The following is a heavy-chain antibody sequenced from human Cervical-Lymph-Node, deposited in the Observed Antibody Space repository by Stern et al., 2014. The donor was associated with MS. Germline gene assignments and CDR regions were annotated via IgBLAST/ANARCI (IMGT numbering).Heavy chain of an antibody. V-gene: IGHV3-7*01. CDR3: ARDRENIWYDGYYYGLDA. CDR2: IKQDGSEK. J-gene: IGHJ6*02. CDR1: GFKFSGYW. Sequence: EMQLVESGGGLVQPGGSLRLSCAASGFKFSGYWMSWVRQIPGKGLEWVANIKQDGSEKYYVDSVKCRFTISRDNAKNSLHLQMNGLRAEDTGVYYCARDRENIWYDGYYYGLDAWGQGTTVTVS. D-gene: IGHD3-3*01.